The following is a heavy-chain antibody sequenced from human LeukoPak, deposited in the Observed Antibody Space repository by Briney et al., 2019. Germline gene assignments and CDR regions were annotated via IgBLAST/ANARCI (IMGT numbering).Heavy chain of an antibody. D-gene: IGHD2-2*01. CDR2: INPSGGST. Sequence: ASVKVSCKASGYTFTSYYMHWVRQAPGQGLEWMGIINPSGGSTSYAQKFQGRVTMTRDTSTSTVYMELSSLRSEGTAVYYCAREEDGSSTSMPPGYFDYWGQGTLVTVSS. CDR1: GYTFTSYY. V-gene: IGHV1-46*01. J-gene: IGHJ4*02. CDR3: AREEDGSSTSMPPGYFDY.